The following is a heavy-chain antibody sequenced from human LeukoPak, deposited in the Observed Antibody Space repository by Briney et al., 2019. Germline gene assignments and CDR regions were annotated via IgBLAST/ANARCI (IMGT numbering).Heavy chain of an antibody. Sequence: ASVKVSCKASGYTFTDYYMHWGRQAPGQGLELLGWMNLKSGGRNYAQKFLGRGTMTADTSNTTVYMQLSSLTFDDTAVYYCLREDPTDVTPLDLWGQGVLVTVSS. CDR3: LREDPTDVTPLDL. CDR1: GYTFTDYY. V-gene: IGHV1-2*02. J-gene: IGHJ5*02. CDR2: MNLKSGGR. D-gene: IGHD4-17*01.